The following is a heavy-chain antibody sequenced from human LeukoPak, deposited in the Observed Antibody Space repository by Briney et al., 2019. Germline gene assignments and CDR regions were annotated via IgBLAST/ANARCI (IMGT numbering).Heavy chain of an antibody. Sequence: SETLSLTCSVSGGSFSSSSYYWGWIRQPPGKGLEWIGSIYYSGSTYYNPSLKSRVTISVDTSKNQFSLKLSSVTAADTAVYYCARDVVDTAMIDYWGQGTLVTVSS. CDR1: GGSFSSSSYY. J-gene: IGHJ4*02. CDR3: ARDVVDTAMIDY. CDR2: IYYSGST. V-gene: IGHV4-39*07. D-gene: IGHD5-18*01.